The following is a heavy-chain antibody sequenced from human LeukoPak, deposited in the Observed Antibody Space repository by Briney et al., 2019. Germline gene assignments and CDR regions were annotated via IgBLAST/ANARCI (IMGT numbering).Heavy chain of an antibody. D-gene: IGHD5-12*01. V-gene: IGHV1-18*01. CDR2: ISPYNDNT. Sequence: ASVKVSCKTSGYTFTNYGLSWVRQAPGQGLEWMGWISPYNDNTNYAQKFQGRVTMTTDTSTRTAHMELRSLRSDDTAVYYCARRLDIVVSIAFDIWGQGTMVTVTS. J-gene: IGHJ3*02. CDR3: ARRLDIVVSIAFDI. CDR1: GYTFTNYG.